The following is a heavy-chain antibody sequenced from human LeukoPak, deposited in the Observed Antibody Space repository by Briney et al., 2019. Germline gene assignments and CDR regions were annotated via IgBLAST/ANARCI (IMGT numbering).Heavy chain of an antibody. V-gene: IGHV3-21*01. CDR3: ARDRSTSSNSIYYFDY. CDR1: GFTFSSYS. J-gene: IGHJ4*02. CDR2: ISSSSSYI. Sequence: GGSLRLSCAASGFTFSSYSMNWVRQAPGKGLEWVSSISSSSSYIYYADSVKGRFTISRDNAKNSLYLQMNSLRAEDTAVYYCARDRSTSSNSIYYFDYWGRGTLVTVSS. D-gene: IGHD2-2*01.